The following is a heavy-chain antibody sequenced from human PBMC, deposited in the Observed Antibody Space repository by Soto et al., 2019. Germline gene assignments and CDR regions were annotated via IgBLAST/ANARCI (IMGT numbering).Heavy chain of an antibody. CDR2: IYNSGST. D-gene: IGHD2-2*01. CDR3: ARAQTSRWASSLFGP. J-gene: IGHJ5*02. CDR1: GGSISSYH. V-gene: IGHV4-59*01. Sequence: PSETLSLTCTVSGGSISSYHWSWIRQPPGEGLEWIGYIYNSGSTNYNPSLTSRVTISLDTSKNQFSPKLASVPVADTAVYYCARAQTSRWASSLFGPWGQGSLVTVSS.